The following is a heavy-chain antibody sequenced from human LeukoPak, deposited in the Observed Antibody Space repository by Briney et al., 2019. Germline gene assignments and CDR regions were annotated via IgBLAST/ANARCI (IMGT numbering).Heavy chain of an antibody. J-gene: IGHJ4*02. CDR3: VPGGWGYSIYFDY. CDR1: GFTFSSYA. Sequence: SGGSLRLSCSASGFTFSSYAMHWVRQAPGKGLEYVSAISSNGGSTYYAGSVKGRFTISRDNSKNTLYLQMSSLRAEDTAVYYCVPGGWGYSIYFDYWGQGTLVTVSS. V-gene: IGHV3-64D*06. CDR2: ISSNGGST. D-gene: IGHD2-21*01.